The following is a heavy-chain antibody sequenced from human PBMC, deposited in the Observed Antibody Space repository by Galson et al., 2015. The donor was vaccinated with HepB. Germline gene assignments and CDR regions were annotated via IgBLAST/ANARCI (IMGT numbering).Heavy chain of an antibody. CDR2: ISYDGSNK. CDR1: GFTFSSYG. V-gene: IGHV3-30*18. D-gene: IGHD2-15*01. J-gene: IGHJ6*02. CDR3: AKDRSRSFGRLNYYYYYGMDV. Sequence: SLRLSCAASGFTFSSYGMHWVRQAPGKGLEWVAVISYDGSNKYYADSVKGRFTISRDNSKNTLYLQMNSLRAEDTAVYYCAKDRSRSFGRLNYYYYYGMDVWGQGTTVTVSS.